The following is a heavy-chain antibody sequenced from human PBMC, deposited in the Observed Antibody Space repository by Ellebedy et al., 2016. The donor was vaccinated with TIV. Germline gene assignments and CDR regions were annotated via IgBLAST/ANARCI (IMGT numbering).Heavy chain of an antibody. Sequence: PGGSLRLSCAASGFTFSTYSLNWVRQAPGKRLEWVSSISTITNYADSVRGRFTISRDNAKNSLYLQMNSLRAEYTAVYYCSRRGGCGGGTCYYPDFWGQGTLVTVSS. J-gene: IGHJ4*02. CDR2: ISTIT. CDR3: SRRGGCGGGTCYYPDF. D-gene: IGHD2-15*01. CDR1: GFTFSTYS. V-gene: IGHV3-21*01.